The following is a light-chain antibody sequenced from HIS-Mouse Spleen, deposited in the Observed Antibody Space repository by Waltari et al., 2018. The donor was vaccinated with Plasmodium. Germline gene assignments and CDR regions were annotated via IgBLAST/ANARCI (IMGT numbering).Light chain of an antibody. CDR2: GAG. Sequence: RARQSVSSNVARDQEKGGQAPRLLIDGAGTKATGIPARCSGSRSGTEFTLTISSLQSEDCAVYYCQQYNNWSFTFGPGTRVGIK. CDR1: QSVSSN. J-gene: IGKJ3*01. V-gene: IGKV3-15*01. CDR3: QQYNNWSFT.